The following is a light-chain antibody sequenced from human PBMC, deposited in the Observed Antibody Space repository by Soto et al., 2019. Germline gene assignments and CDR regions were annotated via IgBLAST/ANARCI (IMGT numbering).Light chain of an antibody. V-gene: IGKV3-20*01. Sequence: EIVLTQSPGTLSLSPGERATLSCRASQSLSSSYLAWHQQKPGQAPRLLIYGASSRATGIPDRFSGSGSGTDFTLTISRLEPEDFAVYYCQQYGSSPITFGQATRLEIK. CDR3: QQYGSSPIT. J-gene: IGKJ5*01. CDR1: QSLSSSY. CDR2: GAS.